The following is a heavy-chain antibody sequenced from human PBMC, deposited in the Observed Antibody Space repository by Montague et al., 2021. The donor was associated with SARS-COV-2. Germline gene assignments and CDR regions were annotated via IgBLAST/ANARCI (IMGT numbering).Heavy chain of an antibody. D-gene: IGHD2-15*01. Sequence: SETLSLTCTVSGYSISSGYYWGWIRQPPGKGLEWIGSIYHSGSTYYNPSLKSRVTISVDTSKNQFSLKLSSVTAADTAVYYWARERSYCSGGSCYSGWFDPWGQGTLVTVSS. CDR1: GYSISSGYY. CDR2: IYHSGST. CDR3: ARERSYCSGGSCYSGWFDP. V-gene: IGHV4-38-2*02. J-gene: IGHJ5*02.